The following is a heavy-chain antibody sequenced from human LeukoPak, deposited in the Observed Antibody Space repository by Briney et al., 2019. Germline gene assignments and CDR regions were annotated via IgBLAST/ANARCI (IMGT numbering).Heavy chain of an antibody. V-gene: IGHV4-39*01. Sequence: PETPSLTCTVSGGSITTSSYYWGWIRQPPGDGLGWIGIIYYSGSTYDSPSLKGRVTISVDTSKNQFSLKLSSVTAADPAVYYCARAFRARSFDLWGRGTLVTVSS. CDR3: ARAFRARSFDL. CDR2: IYYSGST. CDR1: GGSITTSSYY. J-gene: IGHJ2*01.